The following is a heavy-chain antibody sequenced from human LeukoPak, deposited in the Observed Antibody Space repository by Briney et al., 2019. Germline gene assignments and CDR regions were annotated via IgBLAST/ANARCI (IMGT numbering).Heavy chain of an antibody. CDR3: AKDVGSGWYLRIDY. V-gene: IGHV3-30*18. J-gene: IGHJ4*02. D-gene: IGHD6-19*01. Sequence: PGGSLRLSCAASGVTFSSHGMHWVRQAPGKGLEWVAVISYDGTNKYYADSVKGRFTISRDNSKNTLYLQMNSLRDEDTAVYYCAKDVGSGWYLRIDYWGQGTLVTVSS. CDR2: ISYDGTNK. CDR1: GVTFSSHG.